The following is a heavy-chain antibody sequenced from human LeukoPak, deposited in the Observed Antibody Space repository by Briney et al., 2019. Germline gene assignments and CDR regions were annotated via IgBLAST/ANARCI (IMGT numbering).Heavy chain of an antibody. D-gene: IGHD3-22*01. J-gene: IGHJ1*01. V-gene: IGHV6-1*01. Sequence: SQTLSLTCAISGDSVSSNSAAWYWIRQSPSRGLEWLGRTYYRSKWYNDYAVSVKSRITINPDTSKNQFSLQLNSVTPDDTAVYYCARTYDSSGYYFQHWGQGTLVTVSS. CDR1: GDSVSSNSAA. CDR2: TYYRSKWYN. CDR3: ARTYDSSGYYFQH.